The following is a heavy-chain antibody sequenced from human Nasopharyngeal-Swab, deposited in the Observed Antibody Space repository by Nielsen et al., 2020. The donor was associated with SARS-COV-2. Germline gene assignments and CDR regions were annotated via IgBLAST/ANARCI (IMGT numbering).Heavy chain of an antibody. J-gene: IGHJ4*02. V-gene: IGHV3-30-3*01. Sequence: GWSLRLSCAASGFTFSSYAMHWVRQAPGKGLEWVAVISYDGSNKYYADSVKGRFTISRDNSKNTLYLQMNSLRAEDTAVYYCARGSSSYYFDYWGQGTLVTVSS. CDR3: ARGSSSYYFDY. CDR1: GFTFSSYA. CDR2: ISYDGSNK. D-gene: IGHD6-6*01.